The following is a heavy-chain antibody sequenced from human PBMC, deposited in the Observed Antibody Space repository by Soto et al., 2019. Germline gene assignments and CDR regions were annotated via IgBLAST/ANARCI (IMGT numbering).Heavy chain of an antibody. Sequence: QVQLQESGPGLMKPSETLSLTCTVSGASITGSSYWSWIRQPVGKGLEWIGRFSLSGTTNYNPSLRSRVTMSADVSKNQFSLRLTSVTAADTALYYCARGMTPPGAPAWYYFDSWGQGTLVTVSS. CDR1: GASITGSSY. CDR2: FSLSGTT. D-gene: IGHD2-8*02. J-gene: IGHJ4*02. CDR3: ARGMTPPGAPAWYYFDS. V-gene: IGHV4-4*07.